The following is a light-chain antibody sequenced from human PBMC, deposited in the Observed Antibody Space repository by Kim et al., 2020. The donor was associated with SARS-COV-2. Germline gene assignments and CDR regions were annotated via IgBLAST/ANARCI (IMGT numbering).Light chain of an antibody. J-gene: IGLJ1*01. CDR2: GKN. V-gene: IGLV3-19*01. Sequence: ALGQTVRITCQGDSLRGYYASRYQQKPGQAPVLVIYGKNNRPSGIPDRFSGSSSGNTASLTITGAQAEDEADYYCDSRDSSSNHYVFGTGTKVTVL. CDR3: DSRDSSSNHYV. CDR1: SLRGYY.